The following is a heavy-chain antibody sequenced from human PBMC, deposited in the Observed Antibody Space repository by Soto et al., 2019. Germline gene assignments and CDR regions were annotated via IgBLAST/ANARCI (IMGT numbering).Heavy chain of an antibody. J-gene: IGHJ4*02. CDR3: ARGGTNSDY. CDR2: IYYSGST. V-gene: IGHV4-61*01. D-gene: IGHD2-15*01. Sequence: SETLSLTCTVSGGSVSSGSYYWSWIRQPPGKGLEWIGYIYYSGSTNYNPSLKSRVTISVDTSKNQFSLKLSSVTAADTAVYYCARGGTNSDYWGQGTLVTVSS. CDR1: GGSVSSGSYY.